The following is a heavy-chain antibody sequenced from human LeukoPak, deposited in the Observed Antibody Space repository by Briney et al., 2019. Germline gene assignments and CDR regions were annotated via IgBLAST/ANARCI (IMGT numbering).Heavy chain of an antibody. D-gene: IGHD3-22*01. V-gene: IGHV3-30*04. J-gene: IGHJ4*02. CDR3: ARGFMYYYDSSGSGVDY. CDR2: ISYDGSNE. Sequence: GGSLRLSCAASGFTFSSYVMHWVRQAPGKGLEWVAIISYDGSNEYYADSVKGRFTISRDNSKNTLYLQMNSLRAEDTAVYYCARGFMYYYDSSGSGVDYWGQGTLVTVSS. CDR1: GFTFSSYV.